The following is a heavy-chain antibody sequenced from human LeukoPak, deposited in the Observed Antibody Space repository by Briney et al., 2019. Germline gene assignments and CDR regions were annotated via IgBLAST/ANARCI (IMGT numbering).Heavy chain of an antibody. D-gene: IGHD2-2*01. CDR3: ASSGLRYCSSTSCSPGWFDP. V-gene: IGHV3-21*01. J-gene: IGHJ5*02. CDR2: ISSSSSYI. Sequence: PGGSLRLSCAASGFTFSSYSMSWVREAPGKGGEWVSSISSSSSYIYYADSLKGRFTISRDNAKNPLYLQMNSLTAEDTAVYYCASSGLRYCSSTSCSPGWFDPWGQGTLVTVSS. CDR1: GFTFSSYS.